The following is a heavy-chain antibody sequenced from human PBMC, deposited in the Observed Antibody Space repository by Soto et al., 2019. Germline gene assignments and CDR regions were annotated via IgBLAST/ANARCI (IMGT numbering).Heavy chain of an antibody. J-gene: IGHJ6*03. V-gene: IGHV3-74*01. Sequence: EVQLVESGGGLVQPGGSLRLSCAASGFTFSSYWMHWVRQAPGKGLVWVSRINSDGSSTRYADSVKGRFTISRDNAKNTLYLQMNSLRAEDTAVYYCARVNFWSGYPTLYYMDGWGKGTTVTVSS. D-gene: IGHD3-3*01. CDR1: GFTFSSYW. CDR2: INSDGSST. CDR3: ARVNFWSGYPTLYYMDG.